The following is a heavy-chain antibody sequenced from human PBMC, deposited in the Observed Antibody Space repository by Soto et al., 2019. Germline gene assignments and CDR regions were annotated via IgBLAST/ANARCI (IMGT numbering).Heavy chain of an antibody. D-gene: IGHD2-15*01. CDR3: AKDESYCSGGSCYYNWFDP. Sequence: GGSLRLSCAASGFTFSSYGMHWVRQAPGKGLEWVAVISYDGSNKYYADSVKGRFTISRDNSKNTLYLQMNSLRAEDTAVYYCAKDESYCSGGSCYYNWFDPWGQGTLVTVSS. CDR1: GFTFSSYG. CDR2: ISYDGSNK. V-gene: IGHV3-30*18. J-gene: IGHJ5*02.